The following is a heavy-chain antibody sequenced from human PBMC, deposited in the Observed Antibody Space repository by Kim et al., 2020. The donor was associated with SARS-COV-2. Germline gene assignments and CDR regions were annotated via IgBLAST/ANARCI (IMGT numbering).Heavy chain of an antibody. CDR3: ARDPIAAAGTAFDY. CDR2: ISHRGST. Sequence: SETLSLTCTVSGYSISSGYYWGWIRQPPGKGLECIGSISHRGSTYYNTSLKSRVTISVDTTKNQFSLKLSSVTAADTAVYYCARDPIAAAGTAFDYWGQGNRVTGSS. D-gene: IGHD6-13*01. J-gene: IGHJ4*02. CDR1: GYSISSGYY. V-gene: IGHV4-38-2*02.